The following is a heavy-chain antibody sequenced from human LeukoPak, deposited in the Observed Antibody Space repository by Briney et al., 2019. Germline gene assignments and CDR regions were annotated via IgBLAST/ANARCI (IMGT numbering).Heavy chain of an antibody. D-gene: IGHD3-22*01. V-gene: IGHV3-48*01. CDR2: ITSSSSTI. CDR1: GFTFSDYS. J-gene: IGHJ3*02. Sequence: GGSLRLSCAASGFTFSDYSMNWVRQAPGKGLEWVSYITSSSSTIYYADPVKGRFTISRDNSKNTMYLQMNSLRAEDTAMYYCARAPMSYDSSGFGGAFDIWGQGTMVTVSS. CDR3: ARAPMSYDSSGFGGAFDI.